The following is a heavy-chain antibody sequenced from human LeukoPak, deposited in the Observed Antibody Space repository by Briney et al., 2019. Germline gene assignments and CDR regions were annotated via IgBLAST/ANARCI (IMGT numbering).Heavy chain of an antibody. CDR2: ISSVSATT. D-gene: IGHD3-10*01. CDR3: ARDRGSTTMVRGVNHS. Sequence: GGSLRLACEAAGFSFSTYAMNWVREAPGGGREWVSGISSVSATTFYADSVRGRFTISRDNTRNSLSLQMKDLRAEDTAVYYCARDRGSTTMVRGVNHSSGHGTPVTASS. V-gene: IGHV3-48*04. CDR1: GFSFSTYA. J-gene: IGHJ5*01.